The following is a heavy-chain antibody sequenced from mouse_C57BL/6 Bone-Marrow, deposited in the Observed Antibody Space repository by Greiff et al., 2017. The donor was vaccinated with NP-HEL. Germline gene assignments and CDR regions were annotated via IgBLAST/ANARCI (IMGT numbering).Heavy chain of an antibody. J-gene: IGHJ4*01. V-gene: IGHV1-55*01. CDR1: GYTFTSYW. CDR2: IYPGSGST. D-gene: IGHD1-1*01. Sequence: QVHVKQSGAELVKPGASVKMSCKASGYTFTSYWITWVKQRPGQGLEWIGDIYPGSGSTNYNEKFKSKATLTVDTSSSTAYMQLSSLTSEDSAVYYCARRTLYGSGAMDYWGQGTSVTVSS. CDR3: ARRTLYGSGAMDY.